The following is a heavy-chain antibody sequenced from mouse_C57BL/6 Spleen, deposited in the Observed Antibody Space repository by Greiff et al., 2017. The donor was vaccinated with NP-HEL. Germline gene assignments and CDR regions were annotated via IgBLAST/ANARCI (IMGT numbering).Heavy chain of an antibody. J-gene: IGHJ1*03. CDR1: GYSITSGYY. CDR2: ISYDGSN. Sequence: DVQLQESGPGLVKPSQSLSLTCSVTGYSITSGYYWNWIRQFPGNKLEWMGYISYDGSNNYNPSLKNRISITRDTSKNQFFLKLNSVTTEDTATYYCARAHDGYSDWYFDVWGTGTTVTVSS. D-gene: IGHD2-3*01. CDR3: ARAHDGYSDWYFDV. V-gene: IGHV3-6*01.